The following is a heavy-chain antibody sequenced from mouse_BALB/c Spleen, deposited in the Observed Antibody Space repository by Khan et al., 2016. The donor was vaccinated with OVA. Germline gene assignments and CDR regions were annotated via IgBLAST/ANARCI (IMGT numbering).Heavy chain of an antibody. CDR1: GYTFTSYT. V-gene: IGHV1-4*01. CDR2: INPSNGYT. D-gene: IGHD2-14*01. J-gene: IGHJ3*01. Sequence: VQLQESGAELARPGASVKMSCKASGYTFTSYTIHWIKERPGQGLEWIGNINPSNGYTNYNQKFKDKATLTTDKSSTTAYLQLSSLTSDDSAVYNCVKDGAYHRNDGWFAYWGQGNLVTVSA. CDR3: VKDGAYHRNDGWFAY.